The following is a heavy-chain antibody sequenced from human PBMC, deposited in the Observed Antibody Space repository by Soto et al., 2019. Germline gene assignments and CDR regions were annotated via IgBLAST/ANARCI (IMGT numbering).Heavy chain of an antibody. CDR3: AKDTRYADYVRWFDS. J-gene: IGHJ5*01. CDR2: ITASGGRT. V-gene: IGHV3-23*01. Sequence: GGSLRLSCTASGFTFSSYAMTWVRQAPGRGLEGVSGITASGGRTFYADSVKGRFTISRDNSRSTLYLQMNSLRAEDTAVYYCAKDTRYADYVRWFDSWGQGTTVTVSS. D-gene: IGHD4-17*01. CDR1: GFTFSSYA.